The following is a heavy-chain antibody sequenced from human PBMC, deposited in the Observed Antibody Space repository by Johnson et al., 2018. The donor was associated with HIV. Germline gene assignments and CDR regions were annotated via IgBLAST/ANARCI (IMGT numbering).Heavy chain of an antibody. CDR3: ARDPRGIYYDSSGPSQRAFDI. D-gene: IGHD3-22*01. Sequence: MLLVESGGGLVQPGRSLRLSCAASGFTFDDYAMHWVRQAPGKGLERVSVMYRGGSTYYADADKGRFTISRENPKTTLYLQMNSLRAEDTAVYYCARDPRGIYYDSSGPSQRAFDIWGQGTMVTVSS. CDR1: GFTFDDYA. J-gene: IGHJ3*02. CDR2: MYRGGST. V-gene: IGHV3-66*01.